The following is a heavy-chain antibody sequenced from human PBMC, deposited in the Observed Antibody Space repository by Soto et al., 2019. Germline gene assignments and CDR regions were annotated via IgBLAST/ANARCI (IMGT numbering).Heavy chain of an antibody. CDR3: ARLNKLAGIVVVPYKYAFDI. CDR2: IYPGDSDT. V-gene: IGHV5-51*01. CDR1: GYSFTSYW. Sequence: GESLKISCKGSGYSFTSYWIGWVRQMPGKGLEWMGIIYPGDSDTRYSPSFQGQVTISADKSISTAYLQWSSLKASDTAMYYCARLNKLAGIVVVPYKYAFDIWGQGTMVTVSS. D-gene: IGHD2-2*01. J-gene: IGHJ3*02.